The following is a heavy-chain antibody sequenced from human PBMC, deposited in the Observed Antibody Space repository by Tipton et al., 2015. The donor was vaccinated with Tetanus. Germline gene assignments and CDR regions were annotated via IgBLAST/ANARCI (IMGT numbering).Heavy chain of an antibody. CDR1: GGSFSGYY. CDR2: INHSGST. CDR3: ARGRPVMITFGGVIAKALFDY. Sequence: TLSLTCAVYGGSFSGYYWSWIRQPPGKGLEWIGEINHSGSTNYNPSLKSRVTISVDTSKNHFSLKLSSVTAADTAVYYCARGRPVMITFGGVIAKALFDYWGQGTLVTVSS. D-gene: IGHD3-16*02. V-gene: IGHV4-34*01. J-gene: IGHJ4*02.